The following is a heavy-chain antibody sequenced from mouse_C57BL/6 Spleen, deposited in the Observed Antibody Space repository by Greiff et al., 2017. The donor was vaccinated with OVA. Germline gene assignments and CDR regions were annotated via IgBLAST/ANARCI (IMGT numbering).Heavy chain of an antibody. D-gene: IGHD3-3*01. CDR1: GFTFSSYA. V-gene: IGHV5-4*01. Sequence: DVKLVESGGGLVKPGGSLKLSCAASGFTFSSYAMSWVRQTPEKRLEWVATISDGGSYTYYPDNVKGRFTISRDNAKNNLYLQMSHLKSEDTAMYYCARDRGLALDYWGQGTTLTVSS. J-gene: IGHJ2*01. CDR2: ISDGGSYT. CDR3: ARDRGLALDY.